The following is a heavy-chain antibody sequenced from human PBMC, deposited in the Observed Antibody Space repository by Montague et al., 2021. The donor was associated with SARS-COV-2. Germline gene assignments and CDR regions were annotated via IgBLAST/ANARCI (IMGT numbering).Heavy chain of an antibody. V-gene: IGHV6-1*01. CDR2: TYYRSKWDS. D-gene: IGHD6-19*01. Sequence: CAISGDSVASMSVAWNWNRHSPSRRLEWLGRTYYRSKWDSDYAESVKRRLVITPDTSKNQVSLQLNSVIPEDTAVYFCASSGITLAGLDAFDIWGQGTMVTVSS. CDR3: ASSGITLAGLDAFDI. J-gene: IGHJ3*02. CDR1: GDSVASMSVA.